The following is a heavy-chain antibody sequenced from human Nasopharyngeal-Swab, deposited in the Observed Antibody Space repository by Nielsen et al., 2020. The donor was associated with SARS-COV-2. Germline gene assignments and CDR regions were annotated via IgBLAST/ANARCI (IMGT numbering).Heavy chain of an antibody. CDR1: GYTFTCYD. D-gene: IGHD3-3*01. CDR2: MNPNSGNT. Sequence: ASVKVSCKASGYTFTCYDINWVRQATGQGLEWMGWMNPNSGNTGYAQKFQGRVTMTRNTSISTAYMELSSLRSEDTAVYYCARAPTGTIFGVVLLYYYGMDVWGQGTTVTVSS. CDR3: ARAPTGTIFGVVLLYYYGMDV. J-gene: IGHJ6*02. V-gene: IGHV1-8*01.